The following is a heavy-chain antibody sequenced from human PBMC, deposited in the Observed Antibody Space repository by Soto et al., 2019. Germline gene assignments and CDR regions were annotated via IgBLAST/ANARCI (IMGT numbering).Heavy chain of an antibody. CDR1: GFTFSCYA. CDR3: ARASGNDWYSDY. CDR2: IRGSGSKR. V-gene: IGHV3-21*06. D-gene: IGHD2-21*02. Sequence: PGGSLRLSCVASGFTFSCYAMSWVRQAPGKGLEWVSAIRGSGSKRYSSDHVKGRFTISKDSAYNSLILQMTSLRAEDTAVYHSARASGNDWYSDYWGQGTMVTVCS. J-gene: IGHJ4*02.